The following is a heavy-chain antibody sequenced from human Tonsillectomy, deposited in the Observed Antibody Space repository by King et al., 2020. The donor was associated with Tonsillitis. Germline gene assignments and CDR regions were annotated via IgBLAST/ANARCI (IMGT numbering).Heavy chain of an antibody. CDR3: ARPYRSVYYHSYYFDS. J-gene: IGHJ4*02. CDR1: GFTFDDYA. V-gene: IGHV3-9*01. Sequence: VQLVESGGGLVQPGRSLRLSCAASGFTFDDYAMHWVRQAPGKGLEWVSGISWNSVSTGYADSVKGRFTISRDNAQKSLYLQMNSLRAEDTALYYCARPYRSVYYHSYYFDSWGQGALVTVSS. D-gene: IGHD3-22*01. CDR2: ISWNSVST.